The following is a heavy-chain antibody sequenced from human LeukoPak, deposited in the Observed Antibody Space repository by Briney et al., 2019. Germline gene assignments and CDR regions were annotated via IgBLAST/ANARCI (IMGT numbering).Heavy chain of an antibody. D-gene: IGHD2-15*01. CDR1: GYTFTSYG. Sequence: ASVTVSCTASGYTFTSYGISWVRQAPGQGLEWMGWISAYNGNTNYAQKLQGRVTMTTDTSTSTAYMELRSLRSDDTAVYYCASHGINYYGMDVWGQGTTVTVSS. J-gene: IGHJ6*02. CDR3: ASHGINYYGMDV. CDR2: ISAYNGNT. V-gene: IGHV1-18*01.